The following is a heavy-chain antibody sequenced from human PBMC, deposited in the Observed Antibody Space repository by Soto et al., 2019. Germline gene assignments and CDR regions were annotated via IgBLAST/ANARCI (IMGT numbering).Heavy chain of an antibody. V-gene: IGHV1-8*01. CDR3: ARRGTKVRRWVKLGVYYYYGMDV. Sequence: QVQLVQSGAEVKKPGASVKVSCKASGYTFTSYDINWVRQATGQGLEWMGWMNPNSGNTGYAQKFQGRVTMTRDTSKSKGYKEVSNLRTGEPAVYYCARRGTKVRRWVKLGVYYYYGMDVWGQGTTVTVSS. J-gene: IGHJ6*02. D-gene: IGHD1-26*01. CDR1: GYTFTSYD. CDR2: MNPNSGNT.